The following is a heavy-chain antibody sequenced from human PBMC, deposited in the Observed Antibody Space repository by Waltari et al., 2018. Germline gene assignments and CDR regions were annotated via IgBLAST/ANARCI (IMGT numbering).Heavy chain of an antibody. D-gene: IGHD4-17*01. J-gene: IGHJ4*02. CDR3: ANSFYGDYVEFDY. Sequence: EVQLLESGGGLVQPGGSLRLSCAASGFPFSSYAMSWVRQAPGKGLEWVSAISGSGGSTYYADSVKGRFTISRDNSKNTLYLQMNSLRAEDTAVYYCANSFYGDYVEFDYWGQGTLVTVSS. CDR1: GFPFSSYA. V-gene: IGHV3-23*01. CDR2: ISGSGGST.